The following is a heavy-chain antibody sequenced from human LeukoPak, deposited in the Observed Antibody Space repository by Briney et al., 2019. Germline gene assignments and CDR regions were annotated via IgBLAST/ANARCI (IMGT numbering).Heavy chain of an antibody. D-gene: IGHD3-10*01. Sequence: PGGSLRLSCAASGFTFSSYSMNWVRQAPGKGLEWVSSISSSSSYIYYADSVKGRFTISRDNAKNSLHLQMNSLRAEDTAVYYCARPYGSGSYPYYMDVWGKGTTVTVSS. V-gene: IGHV3-21*01. J-gene: IGHJ6*03. CDR3: ARPYGSGSYPYYMDV. CDR1: GFTFSSYS. CDR2: ISSSSSYI.